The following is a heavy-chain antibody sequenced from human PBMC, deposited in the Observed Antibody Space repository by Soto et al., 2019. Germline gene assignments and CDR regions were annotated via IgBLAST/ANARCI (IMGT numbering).Heavy chain of an antibody. Sequence: SETLSLTCAVSGGSISSSNWWSWVRQPPGKGLEWIGEIYHSGSTNYNPSLKSRVTISVDKSKNQFSLKLSSVTAADTAVYYCARGWATVGLIFDYWGQGTLVTVSS. J-gene: IGHJ4*02. CDR1: GGSISSSNW. CDR3: ARGWATVGLIFDY. D-gene: IGHD3-16*01. CDR2: IYHSGST. V-gene: IGHV4-4*02.